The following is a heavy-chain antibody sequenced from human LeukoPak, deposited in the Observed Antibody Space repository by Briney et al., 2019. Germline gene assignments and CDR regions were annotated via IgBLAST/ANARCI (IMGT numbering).Heavy chain of an antibody. CDR2: ISTGGGST. CDR1: GFTFSSYA. Sequence: PGGSLRLSCAASGFTFSSYAMRWVRQVPGKGLEWVSAISTGGGSTYYADSVKGRFTISRDNSMDTLYLQMNGLRAEDTAIYYCTKGQGANSGYYYFDYWGQGTLVTVPS. V-gene: IGHV3-23*01. D-gene: IGHD3-3*01. J-gene: IGHJ4*02. CDR3: TKGQGANSGYYYFDY.